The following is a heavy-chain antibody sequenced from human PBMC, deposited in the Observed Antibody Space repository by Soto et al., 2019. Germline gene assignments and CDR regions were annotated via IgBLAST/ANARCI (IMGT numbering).Heavy chain of an antibody. CDR3: VRERQLGV. Sequence: EGQLLESGGRLVQPGESLRLSCAASGFTFSIYAMSWARQAPGKGLEWVSVIDASGGTTYTDSVKGRFTISRDNSKNTLYLQMNSLRVEDTAVYYCVRERQLGVWGHGTTVTVSS. J-gene: IGHJ6*02. CDR1: GFTFSIYA. D-gene: IGHD6-6*01. CDR2: IDASGGTT. V-gene: IGHV3-23*01.